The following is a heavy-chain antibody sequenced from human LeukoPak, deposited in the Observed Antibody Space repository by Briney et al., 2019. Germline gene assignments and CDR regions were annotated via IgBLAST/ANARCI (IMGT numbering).Heavy chain of an antibody. CDR3: ARTMIVPRSYFDY. D-gene: IGHD3-22*01. J-gene: IGHJ4*02. V-gene: IGHV4-39*01. Sequence: PSETLSLTCTVSGGSISSSSYYWGWIPQPPGKGLEWIGSIHYSGSTYYNPSLKSRVTISVDTSKNQFSLKLSSVTAADTAVYYCARTMIVPRSYFDYWGQGTLVTVSS. CDR1: GGSISSSSYY. CDR2: IHYSGST.